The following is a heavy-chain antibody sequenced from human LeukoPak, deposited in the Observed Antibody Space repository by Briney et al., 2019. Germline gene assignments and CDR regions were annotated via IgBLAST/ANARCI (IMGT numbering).Heavy chain of an antibody. CDR2: ISSNGGST. CDR1: GFTFSSYA. V-gene: IGHV3-64*04. Sequence: GGSLRLSCSASGFTFSSYAMHWVRQAPGKGLEYVSAISSNGGSTYYADSVKGRFTISRDNSKNTLYLQMNSLRAEDTAVYYCARDYDILTGYYRYGMDVWGQGTTVTVSS. D-gene: IGHD3-9*01. J-gene: IGHJ6*02. CDR3: ARDYDILTGYYRYGMDV.